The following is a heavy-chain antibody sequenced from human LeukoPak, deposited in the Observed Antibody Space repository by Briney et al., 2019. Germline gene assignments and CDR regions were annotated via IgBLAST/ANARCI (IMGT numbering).Heavy chain of an antibody. Sequence: ASVKVSCKASGYTFTGYYMHWVRRAPGQGLEWMGWINPNSGGTNYAQKFQGRVTMTRDTSISTAYMELSRLRSDDTAVYYCAREFAGRSYFDYWGQGTLVTVSS. J-gene: IGHJ4*02. D-gene: IGHD1-26*01. CDR2: INPNSGGT. CDR3: AREFAGRSYFDY. V-gene: IGHV1-2*02. CDR1: GYTFTGYY.